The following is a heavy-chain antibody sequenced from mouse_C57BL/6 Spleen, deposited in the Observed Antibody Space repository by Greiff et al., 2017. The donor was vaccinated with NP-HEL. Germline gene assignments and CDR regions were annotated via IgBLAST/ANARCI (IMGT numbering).Heavy chain of an antibody. D-gene: IGHD2-4*01. J-gene: IGHJ1*03. CDR3: AIYYDYDEVYWYFDV. CDR2: INPNNGGT. V-gene: IGHV1-22*01. Sequence: VQLQQSGPELVKPGASVKMSCKASGYTFTDYNMHWVKQSHGKSLEWIGYINPNNGGTSYNQTFKGKATLTVNKSSSTAYMELRSLTSEDSAVYYCAIYYDYDEVYWYFDVWGTGTTVTVSS. CDR1: GYTFTDYN.